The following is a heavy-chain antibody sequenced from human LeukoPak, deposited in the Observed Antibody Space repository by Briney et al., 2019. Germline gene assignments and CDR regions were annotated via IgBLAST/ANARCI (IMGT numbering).Heavy chain of an antibody. D-gene: IGHD2-2*01. CDR3: AKSLGVPAAINYGMDV. V-gene: IGHV1-46*01. J-gene: IGHJ6*02. CDR1: GYTFTSYY. Sequence: GASVKVSCKASGYTFTSYYMHWVRQAPGQGLEWMGIINPSGGSTSYAQKFQGRVTMTRDTSTSTVYMELSSLRSEDTAVYYCAKSLGVPAAINYGMDVWGQGTTVTVS. CDR2: INPSGGST.